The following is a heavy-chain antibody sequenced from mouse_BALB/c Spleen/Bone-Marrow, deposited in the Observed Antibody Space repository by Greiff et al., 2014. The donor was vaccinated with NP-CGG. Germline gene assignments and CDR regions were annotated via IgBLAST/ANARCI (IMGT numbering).Heavy chain of an antibody. CDR1: DYTFTSYW. CDR3: TRGDYYGSSSFAY. D-gene: IGHD1-1*01. CDR2: IYPSDSYT. V-gene: IGHV1-69*02. J-gene: IGHJ3*01. Sequence: QVHVKQSGAELVRPGASVKLSCKASDYTFTSYWINWVKQRPGQGLQWIGNIYPSDSYTNYNQKFKDKATLTVDKSSSTAYMQLSSPTPEDSAVYYCTRGDYYGSSSFAYWGQGTLVTVST.